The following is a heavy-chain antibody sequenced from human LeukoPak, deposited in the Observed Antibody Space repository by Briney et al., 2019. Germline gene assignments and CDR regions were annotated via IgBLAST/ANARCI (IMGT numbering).Heavy chain of an antibody. D-gene: IGHD4-17*01. J-gene: IGHJ5*02. CDR3: AKTTDYGDDNWFDP. CDR2: ISGSGGST. V-gene: IGHV3-23*01. CDR1: GFTFSSYA. Sequence: GGSLRLSCAATGFTFSSYAMSWVRQAPGKRLEWVSAISGSGGSTYYADSVKGRFTISRDNSKNTLYLQMNSLRAEDTAVYYCAKTTDYGDDNWFDPWGQGTLVTVSS.